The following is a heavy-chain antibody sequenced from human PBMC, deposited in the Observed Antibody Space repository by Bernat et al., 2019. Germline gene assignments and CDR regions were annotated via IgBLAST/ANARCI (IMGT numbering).Heavy chain of an antibody. Sequence: QVQLQQWGAGLLKPSETLSLTCAVYGGSFSGYYWSWIRQPPGKGLEWIGEINHSGSTNYNPSLKSRVTISVDTSKNQFSLKLSSVTAADTAVYYCVRNPPYYDILTGYPQGGAFDIWGQGTMVTVSS. V-gene: IGHV4-34*01. D-gene: IGHD3-9*01. J-gene: IGHJ3*02. CDR1: GGSFSGYY. CDR3: VRNPPYYDILTGYPQGGAFDI. CDR2: INHSGST.